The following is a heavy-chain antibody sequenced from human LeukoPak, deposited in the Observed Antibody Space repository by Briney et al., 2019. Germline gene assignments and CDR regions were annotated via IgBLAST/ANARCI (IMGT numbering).Heavy chain of an antibody. V-gene: IGHV4-59*01. Sequence: SETLSLTCTVSGGSISSYYWSWIRQPPGKGLEWIGYIYYSGSTNYNPSLKSRVTISVGTSKNQFSLKLSSVTAADTAVYYCASLPRAYYYYGMDVWGQGTTVTVSS. CDR3: ASLPRAYYYYGMDV. J-gene: IGHJ6*02. CDR2: IYYSGST. CDR1: GGSISSYY.